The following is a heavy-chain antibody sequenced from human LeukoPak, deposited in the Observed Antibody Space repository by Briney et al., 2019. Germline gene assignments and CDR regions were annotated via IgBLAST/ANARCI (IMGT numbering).Heavy chain of an antibody. Sequence: SQTLSHTCSVSGGSISSDSYYWSWIRQPAGKGLEWIGRIYDSGSTNYNPSLESRVTISVDTSKNQFTLKLSSVTAADTAVYYCARALRDFGNWFDSWGQGTLVTVSS. D-gene: IGHD3-3*01. J-gene: IGHJ5*01. CDR2: IYDSGST. CDR1: GGSISSDSYY. V-gene: IGHV4-61*02. CDR3: ARALRDFGNWFDS.